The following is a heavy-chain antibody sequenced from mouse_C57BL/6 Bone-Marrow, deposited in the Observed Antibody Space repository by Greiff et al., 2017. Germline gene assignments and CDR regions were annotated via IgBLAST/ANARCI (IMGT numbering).Heavy chain of an antibody. CDR2: IDPSDSYT. CDR3: AREGLGITTCDY. J-gene: IGHJ2*01. D-gene: IGHD2-4*01. CDR1: GYTFTSYW. V-gene: IGHV1-69*01. Sequence: QVQLQQPGAELVMPGASVKLSCKASGYTFTSYWMHWVKQRPGQGLEWIGEIDPSDSYTNYNQKFKGQSTLTVDKSSSTAYMQLSSLTSEDSAVYFCAREGLGITTCDYWGQGTTPTVSS.